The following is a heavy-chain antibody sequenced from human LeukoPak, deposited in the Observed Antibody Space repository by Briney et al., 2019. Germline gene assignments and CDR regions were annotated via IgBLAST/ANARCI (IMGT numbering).Heavy chain of an antibody. CDR2: ISYDGSNK. CDR3: ARDHCSSTSCQSLGKKLRTGGDY. Sequence: GGSLRLSCAASGFTFSSYAMHWVRQAPGKGLEWVAVISYDGSNKYHADSVKGRFTISRDNSKNTLYLQMNSLRAEDTAVYYCARDHCSSTSCQSLGKKLRTGGDYWGQGTLVTVSS. V-gene: IGHV3-30*04. D-gene: IGHD2-2*01. CDR1: GFTFSSYA. J-gene: IGHJ4*02.